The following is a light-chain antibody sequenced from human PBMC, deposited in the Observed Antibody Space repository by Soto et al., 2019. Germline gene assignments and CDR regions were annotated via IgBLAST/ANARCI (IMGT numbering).Light chain of an antibody. Sequence: EVMLSQSPGTVSLSQGERATLSCRASQSVSNNYLAWYQQKSGQAPRLLLYGASSRATGIPDRFRGSGSGTDFTLTISRLEPEDFAVYYCQQYGGLPTFGQGTKVDIK. CDR1: QSVSNNY. J-gene: IGKJ1*01. V-gene: IGKV3-20*01. CDR3: QQYGGLPT. CDR2: GAS.